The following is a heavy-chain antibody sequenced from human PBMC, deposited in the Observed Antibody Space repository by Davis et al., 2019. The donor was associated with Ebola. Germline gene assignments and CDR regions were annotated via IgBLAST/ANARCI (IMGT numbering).Heavy chain of an antibody. D-gene: IGHD3-3*01. CDR3: ARGEWLSLG. Sequence: GESLKISCAASGFTFSSYAMSWVRQAPGKGLEWVSAISGSGGRTYYADSVKGRFTISRDNAKNTLYLQTNSLRVEDTAVYYCARGEWLSLGWGQGTLVTVSS. J-gene: IGHJ4*02. V-gene: IGHV3-23*01. CDR1: GFTFSSYA. CDR2: ISGSGGRT.